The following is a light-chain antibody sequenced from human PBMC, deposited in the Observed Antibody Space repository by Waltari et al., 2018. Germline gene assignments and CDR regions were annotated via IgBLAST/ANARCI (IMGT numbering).Light chain of an antibody. CDR2: GDN. J-gene: IGLJ2*01. CDR1: SSNIGAGYD. V-gene: IGLV1-40*01. Sequence: SVLTQPPSVSGAPGQRVTISCTGSSSNIGAGYDVNWYQHLPGTAPKLRIYGDNKRPSGVSDRFWTSKSGASASLAITGLQAEDEADYYCQTYDSSLSGHVVFGGGTKLTV. CDR3: QTYDSSLSGHVV.